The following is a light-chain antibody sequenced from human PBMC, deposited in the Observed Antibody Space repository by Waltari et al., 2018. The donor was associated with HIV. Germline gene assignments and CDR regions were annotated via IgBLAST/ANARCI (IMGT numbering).Light chain of an antibody. Sequence: QSALTQPASVSGSPGQSITVPCTGTSSDIGTYDLVSWYQQEPGKAPKLINHDVTARPSGVSSRVSGSKSGNTAFLTIAGLQVEDESLYFCCSFSPNGASWVFGGGTKVTVL. V-gene: IGLV2-23*02. CDR1: SSDIGTYDL. J-gene: IGLJ3*02. CDR3: CSFSPNGASWV. CDR2: DVT.